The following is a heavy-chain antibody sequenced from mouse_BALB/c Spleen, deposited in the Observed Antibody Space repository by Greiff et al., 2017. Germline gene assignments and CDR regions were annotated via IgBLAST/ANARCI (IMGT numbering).Heavy chain of an antibody. CDR1: GFTFTDYY. Sequence: EVKVVESGGGLVQPGGSLRLSCATSGFTFTDYYMSWVRQPPGKALEWLGFIRNKANGYTTEYSASVKGRFTISRDNSQSILYLQMNTLRAEDSATYYCARDITTGDYAMDYWGQGTSVTVSS. CDR3: ARDITTGDYAMDY. CDR2: IRNKANGYTT. D-gene: IGHD1-1*01. J-gene: IGHJ4*01. V-gene: IGHV7-3*02.